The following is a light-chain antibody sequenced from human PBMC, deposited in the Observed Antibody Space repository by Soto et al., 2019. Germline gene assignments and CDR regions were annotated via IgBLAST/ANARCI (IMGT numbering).Light chain of an antibody. Sequence: QSALAQPPSASGSPGQSVTISCTGSGSDIGAYNFVSWYQQHPGKAPKLMIFGVTERPSGVPDRFSGSKSGNTASLTVSGLQADDEAVYYCGTWDSSLSAWVFGGGTKLTVL. V-gene: IGLV2-8*01. CDR2: GVT. J-gene: IGLJ3*02. CDR3: GTWDSSLSAWV. CDR1: GSDIGAYNF.